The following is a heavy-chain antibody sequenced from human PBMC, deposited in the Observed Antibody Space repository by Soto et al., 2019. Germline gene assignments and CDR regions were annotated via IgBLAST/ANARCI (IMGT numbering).Heavy chain of an antibody. Sequence: VQLVESGGGVVQPGRSLRLSCAAYGFTFSSYGMHWVRQAPGKGLEWVAVISYDGSNKYYADSVKGRFTISRDNSKNTLYLQMNSLRAEDTAVYYCAKDLDGYSRNFDYWGQGTLVTVSS. CDR3: AKDLDGYSRNFDY. CDR2: ISYDGSNK. CDR1: GFTFSSYG. D-gene: IGHD5-18*01. V-gene: IGHV3-30*18. J-gene: IGHJ4*02.